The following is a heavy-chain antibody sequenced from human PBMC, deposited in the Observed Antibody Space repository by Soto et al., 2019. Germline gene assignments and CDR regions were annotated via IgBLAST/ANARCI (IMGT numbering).Heavy chain of an antibody. V-gene: IGHV4-39*01. J-gene: IGHJ4*02. CDR2: IHYNGNT. CDR3: VRIFYGSGTSDKYIDS. CDR1: GDSVSTSGYY. D-gene: IGHD3-10*01. Sequence: SETLSLTCVVSGDSVSTSGYYWGWIRQPPGMGLEWIGSIHYNGNTYYNPSLKSRVTVSIDTSKNQFSLRLTSLTAADTAVFFCVRIFYGSGTSDKYIDSWGQGTLVTVSS.